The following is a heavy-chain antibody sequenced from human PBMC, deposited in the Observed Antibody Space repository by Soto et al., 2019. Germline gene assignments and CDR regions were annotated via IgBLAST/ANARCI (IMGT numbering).Heavy chain of an antibody. J-gene: IGHJ4*02. CDR3: ARELAAAAY. CDR2: INPLPTSGST. V-gene: IGHV1-46*01. Sequence: QVQLVQSGAEVKKPGASVKVSCKASGYIFTNYYIHWVRQAPGQGLEWMAIINPLPTSGSTNYAQKFQGRINVTTDTSTSTVYLELSTLRSDDTAVYYCARELAAAAYWGQGTLVTVSS. CDR1: GYIFTNYY. D-gene: IGHD6-13*01.